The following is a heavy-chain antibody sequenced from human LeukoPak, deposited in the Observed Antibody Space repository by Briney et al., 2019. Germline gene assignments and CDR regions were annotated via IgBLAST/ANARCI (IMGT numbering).Heavy chain of an antibody. J-gene: IGHJ4*02. CDR2: IIPIFGTA. CDR1: GGTFSSYA. CDR3: ARVAVAGRGAFDY. D-gene: IGHD6-19*01. Sequence: VASVKVSCKASGGTFSSYAISWVRQAPGQGLEWMGGIIPIFGTANYAQKFQGRVTITTDESTSTAYMELSSLRSEDTAVYYCARVAVAGRGAFDYWGQGTLVTASS. V-gene: IGHV1-69*05.